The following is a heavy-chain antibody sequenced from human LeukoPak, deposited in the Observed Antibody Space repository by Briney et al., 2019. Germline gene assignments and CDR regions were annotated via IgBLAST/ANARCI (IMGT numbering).Heavy chain of an antibody. Sequence: GGSLRLSCAASGFTFSSYAMSWVRQAPGKGLEWVAAISDDGSNKYYADSVKGRFTISRDNSKNTLYLQMNSLRAEDTAVYYCAKSMQGLADRGDFDYWGQGTLVTVSS. CDR3: AKSMQGLADRGDFDY. CDR1: GFTFSSYA. CDR2: ISDDGSNK. J-gene: IGHJ4*02. D-gene: IGHD3-3*02. V-gene: IGHV3-30*18.